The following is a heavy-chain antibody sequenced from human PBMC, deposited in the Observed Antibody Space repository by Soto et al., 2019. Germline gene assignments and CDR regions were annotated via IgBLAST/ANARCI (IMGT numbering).Heavy chain of an antibody. CDR2: IYYSGST. D-gene: IGHD3-10*01. Sequence: SETLSLTCTVSGGSISSGGYYWSWIRQHPGKGLEWIGYIYYSGSTYYNPSLKSRVTIPVDTSKNQFSLKLSSVTAADTAVYYCARTGRDYYGSGSIYDYWGQGTLVTVSS. CDR3: ARTGRDYYGSGSIYDY. J-gene: IGHJ4*02. CDR1: GGSISSGGYY. V-gene: IGHV4-31*03.